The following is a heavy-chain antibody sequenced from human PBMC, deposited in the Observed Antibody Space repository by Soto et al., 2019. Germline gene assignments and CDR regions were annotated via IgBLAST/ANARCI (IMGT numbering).Heavy chain of an antibody. J-gene: IGHJ6*02. Sequence: EVQVSESGGDLVQPGGSLRLSCTASGLSSAAYATTWHTWVRQAPGKGLEWVSTISDSAGSTYYADSVKGRFTFSRDISKTTLYLQMNSLRAEDTAVYFCICGGVSIMDVWGQGTTVTVSS. CDR3: ICGGVSIMDV. CDR1: GLSSAAYA. V-gene: IGHV3-23*01. D-gene: IGHD3-16*01. CDR2: ISDSAGST.